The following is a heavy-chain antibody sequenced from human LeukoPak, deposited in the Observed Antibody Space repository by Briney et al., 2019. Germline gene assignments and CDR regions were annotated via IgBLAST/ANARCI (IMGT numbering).Heavy chain of an antibody. J-gene: IGHJ5*02. CDR3: AKDYGAIAVAGVTWFDP. CDR1: GFTFSSYW. D-gene: IGHD6-19*01. CDR2: ISGSGGST. Sequence: PGGSLRLSCAASGFTFSSYWMSWVRQAPGKGLEWVSAISGSGGSTYYADSVKGRFTISRDNSKNTLYLQVNSLRAEDTAVYYCAKDYGAIAVAGVTWFDPWGQGTLVTVSS. V-gene: IGHV3-23*01.